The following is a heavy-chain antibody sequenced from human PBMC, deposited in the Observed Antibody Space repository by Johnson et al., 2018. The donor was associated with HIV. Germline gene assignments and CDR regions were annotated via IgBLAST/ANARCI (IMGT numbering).Heavy chain of an antibody. V-gene: IGHV3-9*01. CDR2: ISWHSGTI. J-gene: IGHJ3*01. CDR3: AKSPCYAGCAFDL. CDR1: GFIFDDYA. Sequence: EVHLVESGGGLVQPGRSLRLSCAASGFIFDDYAMHWVRQAPGKGLEWVSSISWHSGTIEYADSVKGRFTTSRDNAKTSLYVQMNSLRAEDTALYYCAKSPCYAGCAFDLWGQGTMLTVSS. D-gene: IGHD3-10*01.